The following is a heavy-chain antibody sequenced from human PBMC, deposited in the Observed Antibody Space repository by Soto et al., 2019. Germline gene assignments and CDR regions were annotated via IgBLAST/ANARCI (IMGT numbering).Heavy chain of an antibody. CDR3: ARDPYYYDSSGYHFAFDY. V-gene: IGHV1-69*08. J-gene: IGHJ4*02. D-gene: IGHD3-22*01. CDR2: IIPILGIA. CDR1: GGTFSSYT. Sequence: QVQLVQSGAEVKKPGSSVKVSCKASGGTFSSYTISWVRQAPGQGLEWMGRIIPILGIANYAQKFQGRVTITADKSTSTAYMELSSLRSEDTAVYYCARDPYYYDSSGYHFAFDYWGQGPLVTVSS.